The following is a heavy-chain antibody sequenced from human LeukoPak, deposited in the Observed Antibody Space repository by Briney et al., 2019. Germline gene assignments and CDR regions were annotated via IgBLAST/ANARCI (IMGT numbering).Heavy chain of an antibody. CDR2: INPNSGGT. J-gene: IGHJ4*02. V-gene: IGHV1-2*02. CDR1: GYTFTGYY. D-gene: IGHD2-2*01. Sequence: GASVKVSCKASGYTFTGYYMHWVRQAPGQGLEWMGWINPNSGGTNYAQKFQGRVTTTRDTSISTAYMELSRLRSDDTAVYYCARWVEKNQLLYFDYWGQGTLVTVSS. CDR3: ARWVEKNQLLYFDY.